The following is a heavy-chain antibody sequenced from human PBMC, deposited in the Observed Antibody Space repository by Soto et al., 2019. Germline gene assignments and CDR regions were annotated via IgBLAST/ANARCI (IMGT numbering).Heavy chain of an antibody. CDR1: GGAFSGYH. Sequence: QVQLQQWGAGLLKPSETLSLTCGVYGGAFSGYHWSWIRQAPGKGLEWIGEINQSGSTNYSPSLKSRVTISVDTSKKQFSLNLNSVTAADSALYYCATRDSYYGMDFWGQGTTVTVSS. CDR2: INQSGST. V-gene: IGHV4-34*01. CDR3: ATRDSYYGMDF. J-gene: IGHJ6*02. D-gene: IGHD2-21*01.